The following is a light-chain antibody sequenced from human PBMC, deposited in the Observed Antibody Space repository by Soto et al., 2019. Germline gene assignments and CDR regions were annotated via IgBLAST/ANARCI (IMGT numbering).Light chain of an antibody. CDR1: QAFSNW. J-gene: IGKJ5*01. CDR2: AAS. Sequence: DIQMTQSPSSVSAPVGDSVTITCRASQAFSNWLAWYQQKLGKAPNVLIYAASSLQGGVPSRFSGSGSGTDFTLTISSLQPEDFATYYCQQSYSTLITFGQGTRLEI. CDR3: QQSYSTLIT. V-gene: IGKV1-12*01.